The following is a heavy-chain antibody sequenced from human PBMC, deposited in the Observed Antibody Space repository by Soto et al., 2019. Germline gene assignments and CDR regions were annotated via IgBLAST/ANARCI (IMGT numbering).Heavy chain of an antibody. J-gene: IGHJ4*02. CDR2: ISGSGGST. D-gene: IGHD4-17*01. V-gene: IGHV3-23*01. Sequence: GGSLRLSCAASGFTFSSYAMSWVRQAPGKGLEWVSAISGSGGSTYYADSVKGRFTISRDNSKNTLYLQMNSLRAEDTAVYYCAKDGPIYGDLLTRCDDGGQGTLVTVYS. CDR3: AKDGPIYGDLLTRCDD. CDR1: GFTFSSYA.